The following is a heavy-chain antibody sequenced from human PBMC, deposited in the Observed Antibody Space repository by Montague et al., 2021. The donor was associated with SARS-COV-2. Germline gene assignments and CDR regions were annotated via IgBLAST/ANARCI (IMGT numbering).Heavy chain of an antibody. CDR3: AREPQLWTGAFS. D-gene: IGHD2/OR15-2a*01. J-gene: IGHJ4*02. Sequence: SLRLSCAASGFTFSTYYMHWVRQTPGKGLLWVARIKEDGSKTAYADSVKGRFSISRDNAKDTLYLEMNSLAVDDSGVYYCAREPQLWTGAFSWGQGTPVTVSS. CDR2: IKEDGSKT. CDR1: GFTFSTYY. V-gene: IGHV3-74*01.